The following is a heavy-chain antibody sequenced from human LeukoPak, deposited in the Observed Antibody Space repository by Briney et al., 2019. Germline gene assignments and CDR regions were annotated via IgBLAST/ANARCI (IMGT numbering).Heavy chain of an antibody. CDR2: SRNKGFIYTT. V-gene: IGHV3-72*01. Sequence: GGSLRLSCAASGSTFSDYYMSWIRQAPGKGLEWVGRSRNKGFIYTTAYAASVKGRFTISRDDSKNSVHLQMNGLKIEDTAVYYCATHSYNEDYWGQGTLVTVSS. J-gene: IGHJ4*02. CDR1: GSTFSDYY. CDR3: ATHSYNEDY. D-gene: IGHD3-10*01.